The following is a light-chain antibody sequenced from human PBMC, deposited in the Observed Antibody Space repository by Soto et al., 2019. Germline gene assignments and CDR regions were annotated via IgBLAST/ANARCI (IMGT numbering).Light chain of an antibody. CDR2: DAS. V-gene: IGKV3-20*01. CDR3: QQYAASPLT. Sequence: ENVLTQSPGTLSLSPGERATLSCRASQSVGRNYLAWYQQKPGQAPRLLIFDASSRATGIPDRFSGGGSGTDFTLTINRVEPEDFAVFYCQQYAASPLTFGQGTKAEIK. J-gene: IGKJ1*01. CDR1: QSVGRNY.